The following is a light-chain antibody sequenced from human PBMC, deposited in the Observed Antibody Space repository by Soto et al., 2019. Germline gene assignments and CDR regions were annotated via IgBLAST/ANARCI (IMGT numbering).Light chain of an antibody. CDR1: QIVSSNH. CDR2: GGS. J-gene: IGKJ4*01. Sequence: DIVLTQSPGTLSLSPGERATLYCSASQIVSSNHLAWYQQKPGQAPRLLIYGGSSRATGIPVRFSGSGSETDFTLTITRLEPEDFAVYYCQQYATSPLTFGGGTKVDIK. V-gene: IGKV3-20*01. CDR3: QQYATSPLT.